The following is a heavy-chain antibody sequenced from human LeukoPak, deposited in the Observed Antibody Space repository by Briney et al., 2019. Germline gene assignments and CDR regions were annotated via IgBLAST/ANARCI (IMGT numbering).Heavy chain of an antibody. J-gene: IGHJ4*02. D-gene: IGHD6-13*01. CDR1: GFTFSSYA. V-gene: IGHV3-23*01. CDR2: ISGSGGST. Sequence: GGSLRLSCAASGFTFSSYAMSWVRQAPGKGLEWVSAISGSGGSTYYADSVKGRFTISGDNSKNTLYLQMNSLRAEDTAVYYCAKVYSSSWYGTSNDYWGQGTLVTVSS. CDR3: AKVYSSSWYGTSNDY.